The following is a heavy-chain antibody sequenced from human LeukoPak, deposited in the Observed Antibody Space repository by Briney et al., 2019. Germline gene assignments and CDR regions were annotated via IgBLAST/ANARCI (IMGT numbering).Heavy chain of an antibody. Sequence: SETLSLTCAVSGGSFSGHYWNWIRQPPGKGLEWIGEINHGGSTNYNPSLKSRVTISVDTSQNQFSLRLSSVTAADTAVYYCARGFTLFDPWGQGTLVTVSS. CDR2: INHGGST. CDR3: ARGFTLFDP. J-gene: IGHJ5*02. D-gene: IGHD2/OR15-2a*01. V-gene: IGHV4-34*01. CDR1: GGSFSGHY.